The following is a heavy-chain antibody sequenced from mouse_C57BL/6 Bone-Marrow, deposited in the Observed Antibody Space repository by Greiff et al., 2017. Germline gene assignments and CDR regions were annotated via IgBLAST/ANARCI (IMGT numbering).Heavy chain of an antibody. Sequence: EVQLVESGGGLVKPGGSLKLSCAASGFTFSSYTMSWVRQTPEKRLEWVATISGGGGNTYYPDSVKGRFTLSRDNAKNTLYLQMSSLRSEDTALYYCAREGDDGYYRYAMDYWGQGTSVTVSS. J-gene: IGHJ4*01. D-gene: IGHD2-3*01. CDR1: GFTFSSYT. V-gene: IGHV5-9*01. CDR2: ISGGGGNT. CDR3: AREGDDGYYRYAMDY.